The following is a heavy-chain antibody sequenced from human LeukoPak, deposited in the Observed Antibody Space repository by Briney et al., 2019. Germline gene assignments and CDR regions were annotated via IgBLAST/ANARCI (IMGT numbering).Heavy chain of an antibody. Sequence: GGSLRLSCAASGFTFSNSWMHWVRQAPGKGLVWVSRISKDGSGADYADSVKGRFSVSRDNAKNTMYLQMNSLRAEDTALYYCVRDGDSHNFDYWGQGTPVTVSS. CDR2: ISKDGSGA. V-gene: IGHV3-74*01. D-gene: IGHD7-27*01. CDR1: GFTFSNSW. CDR3: VRDGDSHNFDY. J-gene: IGHJ4*02.